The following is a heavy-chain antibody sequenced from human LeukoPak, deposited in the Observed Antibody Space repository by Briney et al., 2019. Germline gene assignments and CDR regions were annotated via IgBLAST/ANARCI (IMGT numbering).Heavy chain of an antibody. Sequence: PSETLSLTCAVYGGSFSGYYWSWTRQPPGKGLEWIGKINHSGSTNYNPSLKSRVTISVDTSKNQFSLKLSSVTAADTAVYYCATSQRLTSIDYWGQGTLVTVSS. J-gene: IGHJ4*02. D-gene: IGHD3-16*01. V-gene: IGHV4-34*01. CDR2: INHSGST. CDR1: GGSFSGYY. CDR3: ATSQRLTSIDY.